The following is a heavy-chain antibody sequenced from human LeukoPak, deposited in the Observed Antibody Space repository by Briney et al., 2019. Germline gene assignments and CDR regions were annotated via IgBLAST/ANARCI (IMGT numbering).Heavy chain of an antibody. CDR3: ARGNYDSTGYYYMGDTLDI. CDR2: IYISGST. Sequence: SETLSLTCTVSGGSTTNYYWNWIRQPAGKGLEWIGHIYISGSTNYNPSLKSRVTMSVDTSKNQFSLKVNSVTAADTAVYYCARGNYDSTGYYYMGDTLDIWGQGTMVTVSS. J-gene: IGHJ3*02. V-gene: IGHV4-4*07. CDR1: GGSTTNYY. D-gene: IGHD3-22*01.